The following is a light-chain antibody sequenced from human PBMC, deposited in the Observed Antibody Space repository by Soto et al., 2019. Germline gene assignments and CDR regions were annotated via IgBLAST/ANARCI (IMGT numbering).Light chain of an antibody. Sequence: DIQMTQSPSTLSASVGDRVTITCRASQSISSWLAWYQQKPGKAPKLLIYDASSLESGVPSRFSGSGSGTEFTITISSLQPDDFATYYCKQYNSYWTFGQGTKVEMK. CDR2: DAS. V-gene: IGKV1-5*01. CDR3: KQYNSYWT. CDR1: QSISSW. J-gene: IGKJ1*01.